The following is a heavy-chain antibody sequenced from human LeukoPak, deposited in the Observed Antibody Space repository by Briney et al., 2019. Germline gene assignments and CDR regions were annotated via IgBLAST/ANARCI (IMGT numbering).Heavy chain of an antibody. V-gene: IGHV3-74*01. CDR1: GFTFSSYW. Sequence: GGSLRLSCAASGFTFSSYWMSWVRQAPGKGLVWVSRINSDGSSTSYADSVKGRFTISRDNAKNTLYLQMNSLRAEDTAVYYCARGTPYDILTGPFDYWGQGTLVTVSS. CDR3: ARGTPYDILTGPFDY. J-gene: IGHJ4*02. D-gene: IGHD3-9*01. CDR2: INSDGSST.